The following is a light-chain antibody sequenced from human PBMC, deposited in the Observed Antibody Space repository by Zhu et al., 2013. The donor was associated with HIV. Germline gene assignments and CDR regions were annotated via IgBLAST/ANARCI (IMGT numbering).Light chain of an antibody. CDR3: QQYYSTPYT. J-gene: IGKJ2*01. CDR1: QTISSDF. Sequence: DIVLTQSPGTLSLSPGDRATLSCRASQTISSDFLAWYQQKPGQAPTLLMYATSSRAAGIPARFSGSGSGTDFTLSISSLQAEDVAVYYCQQYYSTPYTFGQGTKLEIK. V-gene: IGKV3-20*01. CDR2: ATS.